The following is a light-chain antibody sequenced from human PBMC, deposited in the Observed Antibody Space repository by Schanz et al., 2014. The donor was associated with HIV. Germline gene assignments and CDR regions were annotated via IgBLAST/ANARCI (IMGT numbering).Light chain of an antibody. J-gene: IGLJ1*01. V-gene: IGLV2-8*01. CDR1: SSNVGGYNY. CDR3: SSYTTSITLA. CDR2: EVD. Sequence: QSVLTQPPSASGSRGQSVAISCTGSSSNVGGYNYVSWYQQHPGKAPKLMIYEVDKRPSGVPDRFSGSKSGNTASLTVSGLQAEDEADYYCSSYTTSITLAFGTGTKLTVL.